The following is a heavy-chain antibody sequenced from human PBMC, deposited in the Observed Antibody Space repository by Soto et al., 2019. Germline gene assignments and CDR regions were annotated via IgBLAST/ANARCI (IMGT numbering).Heavy chain of an antibody. CDR3: ARVAVTATGNVFDI. V-gene: IGHV5-51*01. CDR1: GYSFTSYW. CDR2: IYPYDSDT. Sequence: GESLKISCKGSGYSFTSYWIGWVRQMPAKGLEWMGIIYPYDSDTRYSPSFQGQVTISADKSISNAYPQWSSLKASDTAMFYCARVAVTATGNVFDIWGQGTMVTVSS. D-gene: IGHD6-19*01. J-gene: IGHJ3*02.